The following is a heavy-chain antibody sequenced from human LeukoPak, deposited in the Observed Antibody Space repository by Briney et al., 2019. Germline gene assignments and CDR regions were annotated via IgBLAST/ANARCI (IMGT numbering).Heavy chain of an antibody. CDR2: ISSSGSAI. Sequence: PGGSLRLSCAASGLRFSDYYVSWIRQAPGKGLEWVSYISSSGSAIYYADSVKGRFTISRDNAKNSLYLQMNSLRAEDTAVYYCAELGITMIGGVWGKGTTVTISS. CDR1: GLRFSDYY. CDR3: AELGITMIGGV. V-gene: IGHV3-11*04. D-gene: IGHD3-10*02. J-gene: IGHJ6*04.